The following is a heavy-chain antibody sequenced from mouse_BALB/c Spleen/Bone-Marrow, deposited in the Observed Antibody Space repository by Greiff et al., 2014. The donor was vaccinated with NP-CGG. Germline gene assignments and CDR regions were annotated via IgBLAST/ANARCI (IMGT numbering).Heavy chain of an antibody. CDR3: AHDGLLPGMDY. J-gene: IGHJ4*01. D-gene: IGHD2-3*01. CDR2: IFPGDNST. CDR1: GYTFTNYD. V-gene: IGHV1-85*01. Sequence: QVQLEESGAELVKPGASVKLSCKASGYTFTNYDINWGRQRPEQGLEWVGWIFPGDNSTKYNEKFKGKATLTTDKSSSTAYMQLSRLTSEDSAVYFCAHDGLLPGMDYWGQGTSVTVSS.